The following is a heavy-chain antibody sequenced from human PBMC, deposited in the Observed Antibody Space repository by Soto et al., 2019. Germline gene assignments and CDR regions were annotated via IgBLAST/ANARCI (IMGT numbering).Heavy chain of an antibody. D-gene: IGHD2-21*01. V-gene: IGHV3-48*01. CDR1: GFTFSSYS. J-gene: IGHJ5*02. Sequence: GGSLRLSCAASGFTFSSYSMNWVRQAPGKGLEWVSYISSSSSTIYYADSVKGRFTISRDNAKNSLYLQMNSLRAEDTAVYYCARDGTYYRFDPWGQGTLVTVSS. CDR3: ARDGTYYRFDP. CDR2: ISSSSSTI.